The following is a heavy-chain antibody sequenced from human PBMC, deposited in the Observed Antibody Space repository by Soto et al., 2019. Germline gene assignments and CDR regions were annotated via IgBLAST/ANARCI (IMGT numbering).Heavy chain of an antibody. Sequence: GGSLRLSCAASGFTVSSNYMSWVRQAPGKGLEWVSVIYSGGSTYYADSVKGRFTISRDNSKNTLYLQMNSLRAEDTAVYYCARQRYPHSSPMGYWGQGTLVTVS. J-gene: IGHJ4*02. V-gene: IGHV3-53*01. D-gene: IGHD6-13*01. CDR1: GFTVSSNY. CDR3: ARQRYPHSSPMGY. CDR2: IYSGGST.